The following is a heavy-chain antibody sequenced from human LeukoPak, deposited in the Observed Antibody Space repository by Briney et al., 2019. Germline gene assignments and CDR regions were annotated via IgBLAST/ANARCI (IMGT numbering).Heavy chain of an antibody. CDR2: IYHSGST. V-gene: IGHV4-30-2*01. CDR1: GGSISSGGYS. J-gene: IGHJ6*02. D-gene: IGHD1-26*01. CDR3: ASPSPIVGATGLYYYYYGMDV. Sequence: SQTLSLTCAVSGGSISSGGYSWSWIRQPPGKGLEWIGYIYHSGSTYYNPSLKSRVTISVDRSKNQFSLKLSSVTAADTAVYYCASPSPIVGATGLYYYYYGMDVWGQGTTVTVSS.